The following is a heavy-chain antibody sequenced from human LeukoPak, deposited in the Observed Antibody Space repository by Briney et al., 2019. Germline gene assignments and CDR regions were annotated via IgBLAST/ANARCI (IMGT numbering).Heavy chain of an antibody. J-gene: IGHJ4*02. V-gene: IGHV3-7*01. D-gene: IGHD1-26*01. CDR3: ARDLLVGATIYFDY. CDR1: GFTFSSYW. Sequence: GGSLRLSCAASGFTFSSYWMSWVRQAPGKGLEWVANIKQDGSEKYYVDSVKGRFTISRDNAKNSLYLQMNSLRAEDTAVYYCARDLLVGATIYFDYWGQGTLVTVSS. CDR2: IKQDGSEK.